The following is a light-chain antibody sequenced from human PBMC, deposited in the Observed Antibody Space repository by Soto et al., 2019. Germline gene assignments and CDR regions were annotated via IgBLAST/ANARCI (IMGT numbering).Light chain of an antibody. CDR2: DAS. Sequence: EIVMTQSPATLSVSPGERATLSCRASQSVNSDLAWYQQKPGQAPRLLIHDASTRATGIPVRFSGSGSGTEFTLTISSLQSEDFAIYYCQQYNNSPVGFGGGTKVEIK. CDR3: QQYNNSPVG. CDR1: QSVNSD. V-gene: IGKV3-15*01. J-gene: IGKJ4*01.